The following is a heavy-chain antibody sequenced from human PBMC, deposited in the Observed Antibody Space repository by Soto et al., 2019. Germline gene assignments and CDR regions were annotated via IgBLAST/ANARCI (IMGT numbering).Heavy chain of an antibody. J-gene: IGHJ4*02. Sequence: ASVKVSCKTSGYTFSNHFIYWVRQAPGQGPEWMGWINAYNGNTNYAQKLQDRVTMTTDTSTSTAYMELRSLRTDDTAVYYCARDLGGWEDYWGQGTLVTVSS. D-gene: IGHD6-19*01. CDR2: INAYNGNT. CDR3: ARDLGGWEDY. V-gene: IGHV1-18*04. CDR1: GYTFSNHF.